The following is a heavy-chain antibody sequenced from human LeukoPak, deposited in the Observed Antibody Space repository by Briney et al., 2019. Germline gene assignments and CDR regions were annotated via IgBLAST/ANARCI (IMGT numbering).Heavy chain of an antibody. CDR2: INHSGST. D-gene: IGHD3-22*01. J-gene: IGHJ4*02. CDR3: ARGVARTYYSDTSGYAAADY. V-gene: IGHV4-34*01. Sequence: PSETLSLTRAVCGESFRGYYWSWIRQPPGKGLEWIGEINHSGSTNYNPSLKSRVTISVDTSKNQFSLRLSSVTAADTAVYYCARGVARTYYSDTSGYAAADYWGQGTLVTVSS. CDR1: GESFRGYY.